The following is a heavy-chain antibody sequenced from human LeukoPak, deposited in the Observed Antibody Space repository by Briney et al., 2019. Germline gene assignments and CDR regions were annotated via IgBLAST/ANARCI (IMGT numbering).Heavy chain of an antibody. CDR1: GGTFSSYA. J-gene: IGHJ4*02. V-gene: IGHV1-69*05. CDR2: ITPIFGTA. Sequence: SVKVSCKASGGTFSSYAISWVRQAPGQGLEWMGGITPIFGTANYAQKFQGRVTITTDESTSTAYMELSSLRSEDTAVYYCARDGPYYDSSGSYFDYWGQGTLVTVSS. D-gene: IGHD3-22*01. CDR3: ARDGPYYDSSGSYFDY.